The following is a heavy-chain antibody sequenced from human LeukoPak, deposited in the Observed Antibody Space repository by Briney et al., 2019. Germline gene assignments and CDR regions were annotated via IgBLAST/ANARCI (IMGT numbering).Heavy chain of an antibody. J-gene: IGHJ1*01. D-gene: IGHD3-3*01. CDR1: GFTFSSYA. CDR3: AKRVGFLGGVKEYSQH. V-gene: IGHV3-23*01. Sequence: GGSLRLSCAASGFTFSSYAMSWVRQAPGKGLEWVSAISGSGGSTYYADSVKGRFTISRDNSKNTLYLQMNSLRAEDTAVFYWAKRVGFLGGVKEYSQHGGQGTLVTVSS. CDR2: ISGSGGST.